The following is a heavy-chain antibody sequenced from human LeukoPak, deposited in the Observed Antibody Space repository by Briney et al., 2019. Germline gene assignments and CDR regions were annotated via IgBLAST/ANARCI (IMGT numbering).Heavy chain of an antibody. CDR3: AKIFIDGEYYYYGMDV. CDR1: GFTFSSYA. J-gene: IGHJ6*02. Sequence: PGGSLRLSCAASGFTFSSYAMSWVRQAPGKGLEWVSDISESGGRKYYGDSVKGRFTISRDNAKNTLYLKMNRLRTEDTSVYYCAKIFIDGEYYYYGMDVWGQGTTVTVSS. CDR2: ISESGGRK. V-gene: IGHV3-23*01. D-gene: IGHD3-16*02.